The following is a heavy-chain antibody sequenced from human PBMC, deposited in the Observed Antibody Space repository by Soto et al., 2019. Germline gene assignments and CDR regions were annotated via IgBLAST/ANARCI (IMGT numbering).Heavy chain of an antibody. CDR3: ARSQGSITSLEIYYYYYYGMDV. D-gene: IGHD2-2*01. J-gene: IGHJ6*02. V-gene: IGHV5-51*01. CDR1: GYSCTSYW. CDR2: IYPGDSDT. Sequence: PGESLKVSWKGAGYSCTSYWRGWVRQMPGKGLEWMGIIYPGDSDTRYSPSFQGQVTISADKSISTAYLQWSSLRSEDTAVYFCARSQGSITSLEIYYYYYYGMDVWGQGTTVTVSS.